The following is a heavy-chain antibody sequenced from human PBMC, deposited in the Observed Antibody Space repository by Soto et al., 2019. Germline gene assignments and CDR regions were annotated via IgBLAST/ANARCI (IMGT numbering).Heavy chain of an antibody. J-gene: IGHJ6*02. CDR2: ISYDGSNK. D-gene: IGHD3-9*01. CDR3: EKDFFLFWYCYDFYGMAV. CDR1: GFTFSSYG. Sequence: PGGSLRLSCAASGFTFSSYGMHWVRQAPGKGLEWVAVISYDGSNKYYADSVKGRFTISRDNSKNTLYLQMNSLRAEDTAVYYWEKDFFLFWYCYDFYGMAVWGQGSSVPVS. V-gene: IGHV3-30*18.